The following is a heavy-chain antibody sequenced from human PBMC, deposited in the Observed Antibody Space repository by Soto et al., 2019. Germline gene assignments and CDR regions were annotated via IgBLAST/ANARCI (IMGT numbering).Heavy chain of an antibody. CDR2: IWYDGSNK. V-gene: IGHV3-33*01. CDR3: ARDGVAAPGLDY. Sequence: QVQLVESGGGVVQPGRSLRLSCAASGFTFGSYGMHWVRQAPGKGLEWVAVIWYDGSNKYYADSVKGRFTISRDNSKNTLYLQMNSLRAEDTAVYYCARDGVAAPGLDYWGQGTLVTVSS. CDR1: GFTFGSYG. J-gene: IGHJ4*02. D-gene: IGHD6-13*01.